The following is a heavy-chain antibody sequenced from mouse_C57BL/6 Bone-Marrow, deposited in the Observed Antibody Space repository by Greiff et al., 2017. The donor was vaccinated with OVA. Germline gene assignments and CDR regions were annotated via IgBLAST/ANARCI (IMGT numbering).Heavy chain of an antibody. D-gene: IGHD1-1*01. V-gene: IGHV5-4*03. CDR1: GFTFSSYA. CDR2: ISDGGSYT. Sequence: EVKLVESGGGLVKPGGSLKLSCAASGFTFSSYAMSWVRQTPEKRLEWVATISDGGSYTYYPDNVKGRFTISRDNAKNNLYLQMSHLKSEDTAMYYCARVYYYGSSYGAMDYWGQGTSVSVSS. J-gene: IGHJ4*01. CDR3: ARVYYYGSSYGAMDY.